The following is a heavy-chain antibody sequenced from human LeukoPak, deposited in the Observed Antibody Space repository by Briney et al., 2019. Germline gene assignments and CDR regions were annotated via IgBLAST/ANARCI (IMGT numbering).Heavy chain of an antibody. CDR1: GGTFSSYA. CDR3: AREGKENGDYGTFDY. J-gene: IGHJ4*02. D-gene: IGHD4-17*01. CDR2: IIPIFGTA. V-gene: IGHV1-69*13. Sequence: SVKVSCKASGGTFSSYAISWVRQAPGQGLEWMGGIIPIFGTANYAQKFQGRVTITADESTSTAYMELSSLRSEDTAVYYCAREGKENGDYGTFDYWGQGTLVTVSS.